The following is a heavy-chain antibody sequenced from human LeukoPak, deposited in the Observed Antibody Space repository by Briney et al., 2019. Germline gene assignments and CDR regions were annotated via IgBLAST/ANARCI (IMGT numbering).Heavy chain of an antibody. D-gene: IGHD5-18*01. V-gene: IGHV3-11*05. CDR2: ISSSSSYT. Sequence: GGSLRLSCAASGFTFSDYYMSWIRQAPGKGLEWVSYISSSSSYTNYADSVKGRFTISRDNAKNPLYLQMNSLRAEDTAVYYCARAVDTAMYFDYWGQGTLVTVSS. CDR3: ARAVDTAMYFDY. CDR1: GFTFSDYY. J-gene: IGHJ4*02.